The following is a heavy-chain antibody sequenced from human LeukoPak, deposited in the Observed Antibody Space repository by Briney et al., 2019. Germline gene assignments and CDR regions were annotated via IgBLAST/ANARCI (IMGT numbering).Heavy chain of an antibody. CDR2: INHSGST. D-gene: IGHD3-3*01. Sequence: SETLSLTCTVSGGSISSYYWSWIRQPPGKGLEWIGEINHSGSTNYNPSLKSRVTISVDKSKNQFSLKLSSVTAADTAVYYCASRPSTYYDFWSGYYHWGQGTLVTVSS. CDR3: ASRPSTYYDFWSGYYH. J-gene: IGHJ5*02. CDR1: GGSISSYY. V-gene: IGHV4-34*01.